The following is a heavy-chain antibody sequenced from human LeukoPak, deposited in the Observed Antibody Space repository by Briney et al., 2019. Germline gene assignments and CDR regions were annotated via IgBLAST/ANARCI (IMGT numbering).Heavy chain of an antibody. D-gene: IGHD3-10*01. CDR1: GFNFGTFA. CDR2: IWYDGSNK. V-gene: IGHV3-33*01. J-gene: IGHJ4*02. CDR3: RGTYYYGSGIDGDYFDY. Sequence: GGSLRLSCEASGFNFGTFAMPWVRQAPGEGLEWLAIIWYDGSNKHYSDSVKGRFTISRGNSKSSLYLQMNSLRAEDTAVYYCRGTYYYGSGIDGDYFDYWGQGTLVTVSS.